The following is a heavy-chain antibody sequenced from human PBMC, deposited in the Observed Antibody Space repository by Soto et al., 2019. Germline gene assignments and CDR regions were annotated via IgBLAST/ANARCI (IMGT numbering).Heavy chain of an antibody. Sequence: GGSLRLSCVASGFTFSSYEMNWVRQAPGKGLEWISYIRGGGTTMYYADSVKGRFTISRDNTKNSLYLQMNSLTAEDTAVYYCAGRDGHNRRKAPYYYYFFGMNVWGQGTTVTVSS. J-gene: IGHJ6*02. V-gene: IGHV3-48*03. CDR2: IRGGGTTM. CDR3: AGRDGHNRRKAPYYYYFFGMNV. CDR1: GFTFSSYE. D-gene: IGHD2-15*01.